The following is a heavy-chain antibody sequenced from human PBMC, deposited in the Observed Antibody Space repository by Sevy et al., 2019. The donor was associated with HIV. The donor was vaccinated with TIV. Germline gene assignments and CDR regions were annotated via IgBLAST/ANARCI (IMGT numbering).Heavy chain of an antibody. CDR1: GYIFSDYN. CDR3: VREDITGPRKLLSFDI. J-gene: IGHJ3*02. V-gene: IGHV1-2*06. D-gene: IGHD3-10*01. Sequence: ASVKVSCKTTGYIFSDYNMHWVRQAPGQGLEWMALINPNSGVTIYAHNFRGRVSVTRDTSMSTAYMVLSSMTSHDTALYYCVREDITGPRKLLSFDIWGQGTIVTVSS. CDR2: INPNSGVT.